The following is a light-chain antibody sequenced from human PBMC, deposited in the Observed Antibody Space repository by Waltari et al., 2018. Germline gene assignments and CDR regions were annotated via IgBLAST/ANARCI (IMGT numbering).Light chain of an antibody. Sequence: EIVLTQSPGTLSLSPGERATLSCRASQSVSRTLAWYQQKPGQAPRLHIYDASTWATGIPDRFSGSGSGTDFSLTISRLEPEDFAVYYCQKYGTLPATFGQGTKVQIK. V-gene: IGKV3-20*01. CDR3: QKYGTLPAT. CDR1: QSVSRT. J-gene: IGKJ1*01. CDR2: DAS.